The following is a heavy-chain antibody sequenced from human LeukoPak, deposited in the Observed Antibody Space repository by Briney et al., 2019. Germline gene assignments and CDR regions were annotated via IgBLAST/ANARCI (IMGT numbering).Heavy chain of an antibody. CDR3: ARDGRSGWYSNY. D-gene: IGHD6-19*01. V-gene: IGHV1-69*13. Sequence: SVKVSCKASGGTFSSYAISWVRQAPGQGLEWMGGIIPIFGTANYAQKFQGRVTITADESTSTAYMELSSLRSEDTAVYYCARDGRSGWYSNYWGQGTLVTVSS. CDR1: GGTFSSYA. J-gene: IGHJ4*02. CDR2: IIPIFGTA.